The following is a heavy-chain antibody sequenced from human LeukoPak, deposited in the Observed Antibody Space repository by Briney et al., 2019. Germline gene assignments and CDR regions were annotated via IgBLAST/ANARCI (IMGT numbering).Heavy chain of an antibody. V-gene: IGHV4-34*01. CDR1: GGSFSGYY. J-gene: IGHJ6*02. CDR3: AREDPQTTVPEGMDV. Sequence: SETLSLTCAVYGGSFSGYYWSWIRQPPGKGLEWIGEINHSGSTNYNPSLKSRVTISVDTSKNQFSLQLRSVTAADTAVYYCAREDPQTTVPEGMDVWGQGTTVTVSS. CDR2: INHSGST. D-gene: IGHD4-17*01.